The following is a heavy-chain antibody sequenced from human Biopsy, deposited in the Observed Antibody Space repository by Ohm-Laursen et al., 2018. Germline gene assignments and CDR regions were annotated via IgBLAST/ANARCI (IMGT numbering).Heavy chain of an antibody. V-gene: IGHV1-69*13. D-gene: IGHD1-1*01. CDR3: AKRGVERGRPLAY. CDR2: INSMFGTT. Sequence: GASVKVSCKASGFTFSSSAVQWVRQAPGQGLEWMGEINSMFGTTNYAQTFQGRVTITADESTSTAYMEVSGLRSEDTAVYYCAKRGVERGRPLAYWGQGTLVTVSS. CDR1: GFTFSSSA. J-gene: IGHJ4*02.